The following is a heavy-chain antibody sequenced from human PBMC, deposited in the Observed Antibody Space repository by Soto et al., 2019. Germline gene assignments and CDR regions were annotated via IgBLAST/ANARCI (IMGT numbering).Heavy chain of an antibody. J-gene: IGHJ4*02. CDR3: TRGPRSTSTGTGAF. D-gene: IGHD1-1*01. V-gene: IGHV3-74*01. Sequence: GGSLRLSCAASGFTFSMYWMHWVRQVPGKGPEWVSRINDDGISTNYADSVEGRFTISRDNAKNTLYLQMNALRVEDTAVYYCTRGPRSTSTGTGAFWGQGTLVTVSS. CDR1: GFTFSMYW. CDR2: INDDGIST.